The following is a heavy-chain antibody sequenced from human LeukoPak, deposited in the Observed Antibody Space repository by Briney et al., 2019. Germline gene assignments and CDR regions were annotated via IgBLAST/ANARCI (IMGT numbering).Heavy chain of an antibody. CDR3: AGRGLSTGWTFDY. CDR2: IHTSGST. V-gene: IGHV4-4*07. J-gene: IGHJ4*01. CDR1: GGSISTYY. Sequence: SETLSLTCIVSGGSISTYYWSWLRQPAGKGLEWIAQIHTSGSTNFNPSLKSRVSISMDTPNNQFSLMISSVTAADTAIYYCAGRGLSTGWTFDYWGHGTLVTVSS. D-gene: IGHD6-19*01.